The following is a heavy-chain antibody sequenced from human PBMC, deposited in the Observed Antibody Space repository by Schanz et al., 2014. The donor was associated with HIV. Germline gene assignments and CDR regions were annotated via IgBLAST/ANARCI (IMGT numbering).Heavy chain of an antibody. V-gene: IGHV3-23*01. CDR1: GLPFSTSA. CDR3: RAWLLGDRMDV. CDR2: ISGSGGST. J-gene: IGHJ6*02. Sequence: DVQILESGGGLVQPGGSRRLSCAVSGLPFSTSAMSWVRQAPGKGLEWVSDISGSGGSTYYADSVKGRFTISRDNSKNTLSLQMSSLRAEDTAVYYCRAWLLGDRMDVWDQGTTVAVSS. D-gene: IGHD3-22*01.